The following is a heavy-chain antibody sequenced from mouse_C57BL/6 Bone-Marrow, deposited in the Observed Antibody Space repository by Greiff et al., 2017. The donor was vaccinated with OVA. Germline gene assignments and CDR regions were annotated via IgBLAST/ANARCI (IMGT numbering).Heavy chain of an antibody. D-gene: IGHD2-4*01. J-gene: IGHJ1*03. CDR3: ARWGLRLWYFDV. Sequence: VQLQQSGAELARPGASVKLSCKASGYTFTSYGISWVKQRTGQGLEWIGEIYPRSGNTYYNEKFKGKATLTADKSSSTAYMELRSLTSEDSAVYVCARWGLRLWYFDVWGTGTTVTVSS. CDR1: GYTFTSYG. CDR2: IYPRSGNT. V-gene: IGHV1-81*01.